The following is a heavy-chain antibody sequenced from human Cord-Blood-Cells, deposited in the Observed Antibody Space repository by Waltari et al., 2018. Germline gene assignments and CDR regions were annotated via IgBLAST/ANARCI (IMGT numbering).Heavy chain of an antibody. CDR2: INHSGST. Sequence: QVQLQQWGAGLLKPSETLSLTCAAYGGSFSGYYWSWIHQPPGKWLEWIGEINHSGSTNYNPSLKSRVTISVDTSKNQFSLKLSSVTAADTAVYYCARGTDWADYWGQGTLVTVSS. CDR1: GGSFSGYY. V-gene: IGHV4-34*01. CDR3: ARGTDWADY. D-gene: IGHD3-9*01. J-gene: IGHJ4*02.